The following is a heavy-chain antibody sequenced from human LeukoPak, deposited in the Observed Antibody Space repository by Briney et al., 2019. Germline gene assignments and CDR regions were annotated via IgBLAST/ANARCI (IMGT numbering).Heavy chain of an antibody. CDR1: GYNFTTYW. CDR2: IYPADSDT. CDR3: ARVKRREPNWFDP. J-gene: IGHJ5*02. V-gene: IGHV5-51*01. Sequence: GESLRISCKGSGYNFTTYWIGWVRQMPGKGLEWMGVIYPADSDTKYSPSFQGQVTISADKSISTAYLQWSSLKASDTAMYYCARVKRREPNWFDPWGQGTLVTVSS.